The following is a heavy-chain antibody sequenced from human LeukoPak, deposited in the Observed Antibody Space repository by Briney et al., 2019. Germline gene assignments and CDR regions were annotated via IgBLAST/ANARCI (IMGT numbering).Heavy chain of an antibody. D-gene: IGHD2-8*01. J-gene: IGHJ4*02. Sequence: GGSLRLSCAASGFTVSSNYMTWVRQAPGKGLEWVSVIYSGGNTYYADSVKGRFTISRDNSKSTLYLQMSSLRAEDTAVYYCARGGELMGYFNYWGQGTLVTVSS. CDR2: IYSGGNT. CDR1: GFTVSSNY. CDR3: ARGGELMGYFNY. V-gene: IGHV3-53*01.